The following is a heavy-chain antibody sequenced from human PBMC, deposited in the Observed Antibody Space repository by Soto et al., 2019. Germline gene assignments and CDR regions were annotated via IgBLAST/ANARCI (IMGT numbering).Heavy chain of an antibody. CDR3: ARVGDSSGWIYAFDI. J-gene: IGHJ3*02. CDR1: GYSFTSYW. CDR2: IYPGDSDT. Sequence: GESLKISCKGSGYSFTSYWIGWVRQMPGKGLEWMGIIYPGDSDTRYGPSFQGQVTISADKSISTAYLQWSSLKASDTAMYYCARVGDSSGWIYAFDIWGQGTMVTVSS. D-gene: IGHD6-19*01. V-gene: IGHV5-51*01.